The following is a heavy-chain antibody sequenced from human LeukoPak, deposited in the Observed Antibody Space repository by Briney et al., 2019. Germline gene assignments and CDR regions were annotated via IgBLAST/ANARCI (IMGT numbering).Heavy chain of an antibody. CDR2: IYYSGST. CDR1: GVSISSSSYY. Sequence: SETLSLTCTVSGVSISSSSYYWGWLRQPPGKGLEWIGSIYYSGSTYYNPSLKSRVTISVDTSKNQFSLKLSSVTAADTAVYYCANLAGYCTNGVCHYLDYWGQGTLVTVSS. J-gene: IGHJ4*02. D-gene: IGHD2-8*01. V-gene: IGHV4-39*01. CDR3: ANLAGYCTNGVCHYLDY.